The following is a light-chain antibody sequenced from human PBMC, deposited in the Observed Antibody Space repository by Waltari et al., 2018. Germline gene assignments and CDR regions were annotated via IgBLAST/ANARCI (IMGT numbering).Light chain of an antibody. Sequence: QSVLTQPPSASGTPGQRVTISCSGSRSNIGSNYVYWYQQLPGTAPKLPIYRNNQRPSGVPDRVSGSKSGTSASLAISGLRSEDEADYYCAAWDDSLSGRVFGGGTKVTVL. V-gene: IGLV1-47*01. CDR3: AAWDDSLSGRV. CDR1: RSNIGSNY. J-gene: IGLJ3*02. CDR2: RNN.